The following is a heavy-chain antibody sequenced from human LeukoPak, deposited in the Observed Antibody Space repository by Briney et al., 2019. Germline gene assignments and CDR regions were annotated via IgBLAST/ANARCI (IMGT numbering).Heavy chain of an antibody. CDR1: GFTFSNAW. D-gene: IGHD2-15*01. Sequence: GGSLRLSCAASGFTFSNAWMSWVRQAPGKGLEWVAGLSGSGGSTYYADSEKGRFTISRDNSKNTLYLQMNSLRAEDTALYYCAKTGCSGDSCARGPFDIWGQGTMVTVSS. CDR3: AKTGCSGDSCARGPFDI. J-gene: IGHJ3*02. CDR2: LSGSGGST. V-gene: IGHV3-23*01.